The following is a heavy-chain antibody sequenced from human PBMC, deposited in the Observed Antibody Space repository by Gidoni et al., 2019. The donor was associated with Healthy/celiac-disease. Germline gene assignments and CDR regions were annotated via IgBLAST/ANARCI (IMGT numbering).Heavy chain of an antibody. CDR2: ISYDGSNK. D-gene: IGHD5-12*01. J-gene: IGHJ4*02. V-gene: IGHV3-30*18. CDR3: AKEQYSGYDPVPDY. Sequence: QVQLVASGGGVVQPGRSLRLSCAASGFTFSSYGMHWVRQAPGKGLEWVAVISYDGSNKNYADSGKGRFTISRDNSKNTLYLQMNSLRAEDTAVYYCAKEQYSGYDPVPDYWGQGTLVTVSS. CDR1: GFTFSSYG.